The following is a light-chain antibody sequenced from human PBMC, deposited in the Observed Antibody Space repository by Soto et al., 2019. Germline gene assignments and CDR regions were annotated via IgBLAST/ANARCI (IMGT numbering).Light chain of an antibody. Sequence: EIVLTQSPGTLSLSPGERATLSCRASQSVSSSYLAWYQQKPGQAPRLLIYGASSRATGIPDRFSGSGSGTDFTLTISRLEPEDLAVYYCQQYGSSVVTFGRGTKVEI. CDR2: GAS. CDR3: QQYGSSVVT. V-gene: IGKV3-20*01. CDR1: QSVSSSY. J-gene: IGKJ1*01.